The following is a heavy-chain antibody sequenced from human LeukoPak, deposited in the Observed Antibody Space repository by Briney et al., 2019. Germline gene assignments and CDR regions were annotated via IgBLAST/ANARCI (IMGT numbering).Heavy chain of an antibody. Sequence: SQTLSLTCAISGDSVSSNSVTWNWIRQTPSRGLEWLGRTYYRSTWYNDYAVSVRGRITVNPVTSKNQFSLHLNSVTPEDTAVYYCARRLTQYDCFDPWGQGILVTVSS. J-gene: IGHJ5*02. CDR1: GDSVSSNSVT. V-gene: IGHV6-1*01. CDR2: TYYRSTWYN. D-gene: IGHD2-2*01. CDR3: ARRLTQYDCFDP.